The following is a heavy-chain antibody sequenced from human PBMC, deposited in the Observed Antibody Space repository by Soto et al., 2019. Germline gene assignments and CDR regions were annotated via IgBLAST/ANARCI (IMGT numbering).Heavy chain of an antibody. J-gene: IGHJ4*02. CDR2: ISYDGSNK. Sequence: PGGSLRLSCAASGFTFSSYGMHWVRQAPGKGLEWVAVISYDGSNKYYADSVKGRFTISRDNSKNTLYLQMNSLRAEDTAVYYCAKELVPSIAAAGSFLPDYWGQGTLVTVSS. D-gene: IGHD6-13*01. V-gene: IGHV3-30*18. CDR3: AKELVPSIAAAGSFLPDY. CDR1: GFTFSSYG.